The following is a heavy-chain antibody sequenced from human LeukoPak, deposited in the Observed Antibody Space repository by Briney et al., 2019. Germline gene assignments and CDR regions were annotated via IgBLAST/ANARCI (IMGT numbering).Heavy chain of an antibody. CDR2: ISWDGGST. J-gene: IGHJ1*01. CDR1: GFTFDEYT. V-gene: IGHV3-43*01. CDR3: AKDGGRLRLRGFFQH. D-gene: IGHD5-12*01. Sequence: GGSLRLSCAASGFTFDEYTIHWVRQAPGKGLEWVSFISWDGGSTYYADSVKGRFTISRDNSKNSLYLQMNSLRTEDTAFYYCAKDGGRLRLRGFFQHWGQGTPVTIAS.